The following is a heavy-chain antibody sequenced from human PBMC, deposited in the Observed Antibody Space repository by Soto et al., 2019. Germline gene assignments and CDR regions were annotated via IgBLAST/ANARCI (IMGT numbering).Heavy chain of an antibody. CDR3: ARVRLNCSGGSCYSDAFDI. V-gene: IGHV4-31*03. CDR2: IYYSGST. CDR1: GGSISSGGYY. Sequence: SETLSLTCTVSGGSISSGGYYWSWIRQHPGKGLEWIGYIYYSGSTYYNPSLKSRVTISVDTSKNQFSLKLSSVTAADTAMYYCARVRLNCSGGSCYSDAFDIWGQGTMVTVSS. D-gene: IGHD2-15*01. J-gene: IGHJ3*02.